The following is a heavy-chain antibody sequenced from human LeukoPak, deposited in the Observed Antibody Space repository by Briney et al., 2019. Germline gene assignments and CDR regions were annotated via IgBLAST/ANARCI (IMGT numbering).Heavy chain of an antibody. Sequence: GGSLRLSCAASGFTFSSYAMSWVRQAPGKGPEWVAGISGSGGSTFYADSVKGRFTISRDNSKNTLYLQMNSLRAEDTAVYYCAKLDGRFSYFDAFDIWGQGTMVTVSS. CDR2: ISGSGGST. CDR1: GFTFSSYA. D-gene: IGHD2/OR15-2a*01. V-gene: IGHV3-23*01. J-gene: IGHJ3*02. CDR3: AKLDGRFSYFDAFDI.